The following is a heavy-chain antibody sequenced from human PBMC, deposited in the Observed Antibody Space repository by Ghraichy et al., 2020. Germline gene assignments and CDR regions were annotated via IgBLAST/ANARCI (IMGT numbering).Heavy chain of an antibody. Sequence: GSLRLSCAASGFTFSSYAMHWVRQAPGKGLEWVAVISYDGSNKYYADSVKGRFTISRDNSKNTLYLQMNSLRAEDTAVYYCAREGRGQQLVRWGMDVWGQGTTVTVSS. CDR1: GFTFSSYA. CDR2: ISYDGSNK. V-gene: IGHV3-30*04. D-gene: IGHD6-13*01. J-gene: IGHJ6*02. CDR3: AREGRGQQLVRWGMDV.